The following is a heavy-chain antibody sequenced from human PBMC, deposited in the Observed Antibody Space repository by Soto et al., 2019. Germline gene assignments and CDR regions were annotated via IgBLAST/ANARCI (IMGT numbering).Heavy chain of an antibody. V-gene: IGHV4-39*01. Sequence: QLQLQESGPGLVKPSETLSLTCTVSGGSITGAYYYWGWIRQSPGKGLEYIGSIHYSGRTYYNPSLQGGVTVSVDTSKNQCSLRLVSVTAADTAVYYCARHGSGTYYLIDYWGQGTLVTVSS. CDR3: ARHGSGTYYLIDY. D-gene: IGHD3-10*01. CDR2: IHYSGRT. J-gene: IGHJ4*02. CDR1: GGSITGAYYY.